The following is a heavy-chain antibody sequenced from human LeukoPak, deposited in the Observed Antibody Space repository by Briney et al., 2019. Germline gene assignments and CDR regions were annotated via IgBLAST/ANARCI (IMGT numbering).Heavy chain of an antibody. CDR3: AGTDLIAAAGRLDC. V-gene: IGHV4-59*01. CDR2: IYYSGST. J-gene: IGHJ4*02. Sequence: SETLSLTCTVSDDSIRNYYWSWVRQPPGKGLEWVGHIYYSGSTSYNPTLKSRVTMSVDSSKNQFSLTLSSVTAADTAVYFCAGTDLIAAAGRLDCWGQGTLVTVSS. D-gene: IGHD6-13*01. CDR1: DDSIRNYY.